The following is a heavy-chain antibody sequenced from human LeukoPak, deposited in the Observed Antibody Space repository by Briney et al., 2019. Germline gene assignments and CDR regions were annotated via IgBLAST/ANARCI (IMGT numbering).Heavy chain of an antibody. CDR3: TTRTVTMFSYYMDV. Sequence: TGGSLRLSCAASGFTFSNAWMSWVRQAPGKGLEWVGRIKSKTDGGTTDFAAPVKGRFTISRDDSKNTLYLQMNSLKTEDTAVYYCTTRTVTMFSYYMDVWGKGTTVTVSS. CDR1: GFTFSNAW. V-gene: IGHV3-15*01. J-gene: IGHJ6*03. CDR2: IKSKTDGGTT. D-gene: IGHD4-17*01.